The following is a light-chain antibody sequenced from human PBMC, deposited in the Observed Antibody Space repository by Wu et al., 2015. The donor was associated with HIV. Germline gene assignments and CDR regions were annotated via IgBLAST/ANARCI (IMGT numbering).Light chain of an antibody. J-gene: IGKJ2*01. CDR2: DAS. Sequence: EIVLSQSSGTLSLSPGERATLSCRASQSVASFLAWYQQKPGQAPRLLIYDASNRATGIPARFSGSGSGTDFTLTISSLEPEDFAVYYCQQRRYWPLYTFGQGTKLEIK. V-gene: IGKV3-11*01. CDR3: QQRRYWPLYT. CDR1: QSVASF.